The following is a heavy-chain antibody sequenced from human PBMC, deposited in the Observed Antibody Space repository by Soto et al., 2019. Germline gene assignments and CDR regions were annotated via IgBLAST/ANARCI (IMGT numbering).Heavy chain of an antibody. Sequence: SETLSLTCTVSGGSISSGGYYWSWIRQHPGKGLEWIGYIYYSGSTYYNPSLKSRVTISVDTSKNQFSLKLSSVTAADTAVYYCARDHPEYYDFWSGYYNYYYYGMDVWGQGTTVTVSS. J-gene: IGHJ6*02. CDR1: GGSISSGGYY. CDR2: IYYSGST. V-gene: IGHV4-31*03. CDR3: ARDHPEYYDFWSGYYNYYYYGMDV. D-gene: IGHD3-3*01.